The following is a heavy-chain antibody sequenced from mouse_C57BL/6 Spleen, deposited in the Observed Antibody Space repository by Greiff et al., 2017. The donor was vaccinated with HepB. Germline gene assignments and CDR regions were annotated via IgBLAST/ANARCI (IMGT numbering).Heavy chain of an antibody. D-gene: IGHD3-3*01. Sequence: VKLKQPGAELVKPGASVKLSCKASGYTFTSYWMHWVKQRPGQGLEWIGMIHPNSGSTNYNEKFKSKATLTVDKSSSTAYMQLSSLTSEDSAVYYCARSRDTGWYFDVWGTGTTVTVSS. CDR2: IHPNSGST. V-gene: IGHV1-64*01. J-gene: IGHJ1*03. CDR3: ARSRDTGWYFDV. CDR1: GYTFTSYW.